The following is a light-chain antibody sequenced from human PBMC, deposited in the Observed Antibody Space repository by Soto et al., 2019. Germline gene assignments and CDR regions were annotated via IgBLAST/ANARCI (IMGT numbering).Light chain of an antibody. CDR1: SSDVGGYNY. CDR2: DVS. Sequence: QSALTQPRSVSGSPGQSVTISCTGTSSDVGGYNYVSWYQQHPGKAPKLMTYDVSKRPSGVPDRFSGSKSGNTASLTISGLQAEYEADHYCCSYAGSYTWVFGGGTKLTVL. CDR3: CSYAGSYTWV. V-gene: IGLV2-11*01. J-gene: IGLJ3*02.